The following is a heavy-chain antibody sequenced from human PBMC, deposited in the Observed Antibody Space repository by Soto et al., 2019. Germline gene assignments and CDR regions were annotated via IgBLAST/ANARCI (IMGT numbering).Heavy chain of an antibody. Sequence: GTSVEASCEASGYALTSKYMHWVQQAPGQGLEWMGIINPSGGSTSYAQKFQGRVTMTRDTSTSPVYMELSSLRPEDTAVYYCPRVEGYSYGGPYFDYCGQGTLVTV. CDR1: GYALTSKY. D-gene: IGHD5-18*01. J-gene: IGHJ4*02. V-gene: IGHV1-46*01. CDR3: PRVEGYSYGGPYFDY. CDR2: INPSGGST.